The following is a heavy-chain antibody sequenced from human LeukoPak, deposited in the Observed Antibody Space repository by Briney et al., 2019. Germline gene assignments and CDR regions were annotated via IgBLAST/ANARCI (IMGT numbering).Heavy chain of an antibody. V-gene: IGHV1-18*01. D-gene: IGHD3-9*01. Sequence: ASVKVSCKASGYTFNNYGISWVRQAPGQGLEWMGWVSSYNVDTNYAQKFRGRVTMSTDTSTSTAYMELRSLRFDDTAIYYCAKDWHILTGRNCFDPWGQGTLVTVSS. CDR3: AKDWHILTGRNCFDP. J-gene: IGHJ5*02. CDR1: GYTFNNYG. CDR2: VSSYNVDT.